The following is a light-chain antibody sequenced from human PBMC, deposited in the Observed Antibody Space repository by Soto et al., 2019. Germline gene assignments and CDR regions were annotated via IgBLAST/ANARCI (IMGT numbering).Light chain of an antibody. V-gene: IGLV1-51*01. J-gene: IGLJ1*01. Sequence: QSVLTQPPSVSAAPGQKVTISCSGSSSNIGKNYVSWYQQFPGTAPKLLIYDNNKRPSGIPDRFSGSKSGTSATLGITGLQTGDEADYYCGTWDNSMSAYVFGTGTKGTVL. CDR2: DNN. CDR1: SSNIGKNY. CDR3: GTWDNSMSAYV.